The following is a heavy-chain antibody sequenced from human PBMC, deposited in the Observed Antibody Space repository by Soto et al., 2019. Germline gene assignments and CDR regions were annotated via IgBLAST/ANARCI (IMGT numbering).Heavy chain of an antibody. CDR3: ARDRVGARDGFDI. J-gene: IGHJ3*02. V-gene: IGHV1-69*01. CDR2: IIPIFRTA. D-gene: IGHD1-26*01. CDR1: GGTFSSYA. Sequence: QVQLVQSGAEVKKPGSSVKVSCKASGGTFSSYAISWVRQAPGQGVEWMGGIIPIFRTANYGQEGQGRVTSTADEATSTSDKELNSLRAEDTVVYYGARDRVGARDGFDIWGQGTIVTGSS.